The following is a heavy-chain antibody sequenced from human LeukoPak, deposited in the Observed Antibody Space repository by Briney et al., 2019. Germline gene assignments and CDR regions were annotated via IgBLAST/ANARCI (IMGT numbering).Heavy chain of an antibody. CDR1: GFTFSSYA. CDR2: ITASGDST. Sequence: GGSLRLSCAASGFTFSSYAINWVRQAPGKGLEWVSAITASGDSTYYADSVKGRFTISRDNSKNTLYLQMNILRAEDTAVYYCAKEPVAGTWPDWGQGTLVTVSS. D-gene: IGHD6-19*01. CDR3: AKEPVAGTWPD. V-gene: IGHV3-23*01. J-gene: IGHJ4*02.